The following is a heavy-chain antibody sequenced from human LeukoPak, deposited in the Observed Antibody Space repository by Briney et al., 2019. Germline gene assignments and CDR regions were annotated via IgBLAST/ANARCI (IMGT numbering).Heavy chain of an antibody. J-gene: IGHJ5*02. D-gene: IGHD6-6*01. CDR1: GDSVSRRTIA. Sequence: SQTLSLTCAISGDSVSRRTIAWNWIRQSPSRGLEWLGRTYYRSKWYNDDAESVKSRIIINPDTSKNQFSLQLNSVTPEDTAVYYCARDEIAARRGNWFDPWGQGTLVTVSS. V-gene: IGHV6-1*01. CDR3: ARDEIAARRGNWFDP. CDR2: TYYRSKWYN.